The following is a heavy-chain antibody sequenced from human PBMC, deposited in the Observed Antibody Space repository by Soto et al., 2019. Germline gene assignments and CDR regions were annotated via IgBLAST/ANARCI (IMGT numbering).Heavy chain of an antibody. CDR3: ARLSTSGSDY. CDR1: GYSFADYW. CDR2: IYLGDSDI. D-gene: IGHD3-10*01. Sequence: RGESLKISCKGSGYSFADYWIGWVRQMPGKGLEWMGIIYLGDSDIRYSPSFQGQVTISADKSISTAYLQWGSLKASDTAMYYCARLSTSGSDYWGQGTLVTVSS. V-gene: IGHV5-51*01. J-gene: IGHJ4*02.